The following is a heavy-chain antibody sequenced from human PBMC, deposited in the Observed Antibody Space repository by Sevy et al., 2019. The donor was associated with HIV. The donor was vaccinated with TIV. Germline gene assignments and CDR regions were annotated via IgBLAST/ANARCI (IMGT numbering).Heavy chain of an antibody. CDR2: IITLFGTA. CDR3: AILRDGYNCRFGMDV. D-gene: IGHD1-1*01. Sequence: ASVKVSCKPSGGTFTNYAINWVRQAPGQGLEWMGGIITLFGTASYPQRFQGRVTITADKSAYTAYMELSSLRSEDTAIYYCAILRDGYNCRFGMDVWGQGTTVTVSS. V-gene: IGHV1-69*06. CDR1: GGTFTNYA. J-gene: IGHJ6*02.